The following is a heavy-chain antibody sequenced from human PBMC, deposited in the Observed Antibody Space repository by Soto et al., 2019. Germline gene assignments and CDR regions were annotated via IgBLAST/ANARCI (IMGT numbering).Heavy chain of an antibody. CDR1: GFTFNNYA. J-gene: IGHJ2*01. V-gene: IGHV3-23*01. D-gene: IGHD3-22*01. CDR2: IRAGGDTT. Sequence: EVQLLESGGGLVQPGGSLRLSCGASGFTFNNYAMSWVRQAPGKGLEWVSTIRAGGDTTYYADSVKGRFTISRDNSKNTLDLQMNGLRPEDSALYFCAKDLKEETSSWYYNWYFDLWGRGTQVTVSS. CDR3: AKDLKEETSSWYYNWYFDL.